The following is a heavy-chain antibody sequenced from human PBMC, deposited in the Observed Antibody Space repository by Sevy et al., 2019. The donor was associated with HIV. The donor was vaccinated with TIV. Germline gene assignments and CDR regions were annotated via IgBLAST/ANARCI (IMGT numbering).Heavy chain of an antibody. CDR1: GFTVSSYS. V-gene: IGHV3-21*01. CDR2: ISSSSSYI. Sequence: GGSLRLSCAASGFTVSSYSMNWVRQAPGKGLEWVSSISSSSSYIYYADSVKGRFTISRDNAKNSLYLQMNSLRAEDTAVYYCARDSQHYYDSSGPYFWGDYWGQGTLVTVSS. CDR3: ARDSQHYYDSSGPYFWGDY. D-gene: IGHD3-22*01. J-gene: IGHJ4*02.